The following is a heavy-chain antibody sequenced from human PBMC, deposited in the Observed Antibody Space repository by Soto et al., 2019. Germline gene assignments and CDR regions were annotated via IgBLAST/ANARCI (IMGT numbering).Heavy chain of an antibody. D-gene: IGHD2-15*01. Sequence: EVQLLESGGGLVQPGGSLRLSCAASRFTFSNYAMNWVRQAPGKGLAWVSAISDSSGRTYYADSVKGRFTVSRDNSKNTLYLQMNSLRAEDTAVYYCAKAQYCSGGSCYGWGDAFDLWGQGTMVTVSS. CDR3: AKAQYCSGGSCYGWGDAFDL. CDR2: ISDSSGRT. CDR1: RFTFSNYA. V-gene: IGHV3-23*01. J-gene: IGHJ3*01.